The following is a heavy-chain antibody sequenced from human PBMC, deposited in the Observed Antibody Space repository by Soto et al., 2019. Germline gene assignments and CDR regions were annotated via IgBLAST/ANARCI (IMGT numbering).Heavy chain of an antibody. J-gene: IGHJ6*02. CDR1: GYTFTSYG. CDR2: ISAYNGNT. CDR3: AREVVVVPAAIDYYYYGMDV. V-gene: IGHV1-18*01. D-gene: IGHD2-2*01. Sequence: KVSCKASGYTFTSYGISWVRQAPGQGLEWMGWISAYNGNTNYAQKLQGRVTMTTDTSTSTAYMELRSLRSDDTAVYYCAREVVVVPAAIDYYYYGMDVWGQGTTVTVSS.